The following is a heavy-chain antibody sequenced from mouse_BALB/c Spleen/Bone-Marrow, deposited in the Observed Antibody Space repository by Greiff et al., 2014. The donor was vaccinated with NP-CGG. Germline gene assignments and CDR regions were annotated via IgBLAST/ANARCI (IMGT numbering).Heavy chain of an antibody. Sequence: VQLQQSGAELMKPGASVKISCKATGYTFSSYWIEWVKQRPGHGLEWIGEILPGSGSTNYHEKFKGKATFTADTSSNTAYMQLSSVTSEGSAGEYCERWTRVRDDWGQGTTLTVAS. CDR1: GYTFSSYW. J-gene: IGHJ2*01. CDR2: ILPGSGST. D-gene: IGHD2-1*01. CDR3: ERWTRVRDD. V-gene: IGHV1-9*01.